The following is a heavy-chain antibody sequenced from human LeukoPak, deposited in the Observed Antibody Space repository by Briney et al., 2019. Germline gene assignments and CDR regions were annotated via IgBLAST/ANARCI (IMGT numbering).Heavy chain of an antibody. D-gene: IGHD7-27*01. J-gene: IGHJ4*02. CDR1: GLTFSSYG. CDR3: ASGLSGDLGPLGY. Sequence: PGGSLRLSCAASGLTFSSYGMHWVRQAPGKGLEWVAFIRYDGSNKYYADSVKGRFTISRDNSKNTLYLQMNSLRAEDTAVYYCASGLSGDLGPLGYWGQETLVTVSS. V-gene: IGHV3-30*02. CDR2: IRYDGSNK.